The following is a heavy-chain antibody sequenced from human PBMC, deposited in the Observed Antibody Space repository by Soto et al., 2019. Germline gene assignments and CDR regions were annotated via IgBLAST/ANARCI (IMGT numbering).Heavy chain of an antibody. V-gene: IGHV4-39*01. CDR1: GGSISSGDYY. CDR2: MYYSGST. CDR3: ARFTQDIVVVVAAPYYFDY. Sequence: SETLSLTCTVSGGSISSGDYYWSWIRQPPGKGLEWIGTMYYSGSTYYNPSLKSRVTISVDTSKNQFSMKLSSVTAADTAVYYCARFTQDIVVVVAAPYYFDYWGQGTLVTVSS. D-gene: IGHD2-15*01. J-gene: IGHJ4*02.